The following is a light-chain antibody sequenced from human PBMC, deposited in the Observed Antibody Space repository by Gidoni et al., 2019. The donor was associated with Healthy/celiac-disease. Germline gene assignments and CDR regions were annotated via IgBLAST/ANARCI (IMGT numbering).Light chain of an antibody. CDR2: LEGSGSY. CDR3: ETWDSNTLWV. J-gene: IGLJ3*02. V-gene: IGLV4-60*03. Sequence: QPVLTQSSSASASLGSSVKLTCTLSSGHSSYIIAWHQQQPGKAPRYLMKLEGSGSYNKGSGVPDRFSGSSSGADRYLTISNLQSEDEAEYYCETWDSNTLWVFGGGTKLTVL. CDR1: SGHSSYI.